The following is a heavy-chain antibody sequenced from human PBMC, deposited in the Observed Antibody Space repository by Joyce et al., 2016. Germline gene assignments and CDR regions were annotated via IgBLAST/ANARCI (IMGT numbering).Heavy chain of an antibody. CDR3: ARDRHNYNSSGYYWGAFDI. CDR2: RSANPEKT. V-gene: IGHV1-18*01. CDR1: GYIFTTYG. Sequence: QLQLVQSGSEVKKPGASVEVSCNASGYIFTTYGISWVRQAPGQGFEWMGWRSANPEKTKYAQEFQGRVTRTIDTSTSTAYMELESLRSEDTDVYYCARDRHNYNSSGYYWGAFDIWGQGTMVSVSS. J-gene: IGHJ3*02. D-gene: IGHD3-22*01.